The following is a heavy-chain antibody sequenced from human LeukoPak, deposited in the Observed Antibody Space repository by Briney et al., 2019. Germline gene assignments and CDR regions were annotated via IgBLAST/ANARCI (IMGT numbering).Heavy chain of an antibody. CDR3: AVSGSYLRGYFDY. J-gene: IGHJ4*02. CDR2: IYSGGST. CDR1: GFTVSSNY. V-gene: IGHV3-53*01. Sequence: GGSLRLSCAASGFTVSSNYMSWVRQAPGKGLEWVSVIYSGGSTYYADSVKGRFTISRDNSKNTLYLQMNSLRAEDTAVYYCAVSGSYLRGYFDYWGQGTLVTVSS. D-gene: IGHD1-26*01.